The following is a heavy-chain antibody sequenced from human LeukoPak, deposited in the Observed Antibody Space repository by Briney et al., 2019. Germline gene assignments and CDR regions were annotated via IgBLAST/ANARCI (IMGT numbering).Heavy chain of an antibody. CDR2: INHSGST. J-gene: IGHJ4*02. D-gene: IGHD3-22*01. CDR1: GGSFSGYY. Sequence: SETLSLTCAVYGGSFSGYYWSWIRQPPGKGLEWIGEINHSGSTNYNPSLKSRVTISVDTSKNQFSPKLSSVTAADTAVYYCARRVTMIVVVYRFRYFDYWGQGTLVTVSS. V-gene: IGHV4-34*01. CDR3: ARRVTMIVVVYRFRYFDY.